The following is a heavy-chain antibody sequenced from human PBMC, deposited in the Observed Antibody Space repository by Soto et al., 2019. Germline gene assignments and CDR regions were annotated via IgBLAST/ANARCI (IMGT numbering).Heavy chain of an antibody. CDR1: GFTFASHA. J-gene: IGHJ4*01. Sequence: EVQLLESGGDLVQPGGALSLSCAASGFTFASHAMTWVGQAPGKGLEWFSSISEGGGTTYYADSVKGRFTISGDNSNNTLVIQLSLLRVEVPSMYDCVPWSSGGEGEDCWGNGTLVTVSS. CDR3: VPWSSGGEGEDC. D-gene: IGHD3-10*01. CDR2: ISEGGGTT. V-gene: IGHV3-23*01.